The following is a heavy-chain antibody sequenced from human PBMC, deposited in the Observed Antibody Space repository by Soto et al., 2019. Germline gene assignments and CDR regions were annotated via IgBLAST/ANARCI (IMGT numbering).Heavy chain of an antibody. CDR1: GFMFSAYT. Sequence: PVGSLRLSGAASGFMFSAYTMSWVRQAPGKGLEWLSSITSNSDHIDYADSVRGRFTVSRDNARKSLYLQMDSLGAEDTGVYYCATPYYYNHWGPGTLVTVSS. J-gene: IGHJ4*02. CDR2: ITSNSDHI. V-gene: IGHV3-21*01. CDR3: ATPYYYNH.